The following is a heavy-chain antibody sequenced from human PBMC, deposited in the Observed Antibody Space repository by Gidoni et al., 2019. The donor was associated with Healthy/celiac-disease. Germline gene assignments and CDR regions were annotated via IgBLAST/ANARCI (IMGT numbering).Heavy chain of an antibody. CDR2: LSGSGVRK. D-gene: IGHD3-9*01. V-gene: IGHV3-23*01. Sequence: EVQLLESGGGLVQPGGSLRLSCAASGFTFSSYAISGVRQVPGKGLEWVSPLSGSGVRKDTAESVKGRFTISRDNTKNTLYLQMNSPRAEDTAVYYCAKNRERGYFDWSPAFDIWGQGTMVTVSS. CDR1: GFTFSSYA. CDR3: AKNRERGYFDWSPAFDI. J-gene: IGHJ3*02.